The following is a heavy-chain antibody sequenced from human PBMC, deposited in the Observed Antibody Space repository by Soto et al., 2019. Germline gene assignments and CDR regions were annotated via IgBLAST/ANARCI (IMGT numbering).Heavy chain of an antibody. J-gene: IGHJ6*02. CDR3: ARVSNYCSSTSCYGGYYYYYYGMDV. Sequence: SVKVSCKASGGTFSSYAISWVRQAPGQRLEWMGGIIPIFGTANYAQKFQGRVTITADESTSTAYMELSSLRSEDTAVYYCARVSNYCSSTSCYGGYYYYYYGMDVWGQGTTVTVSS. V-gene: IGHV1-69*13. CDR2: IIPIFGTA. D-gene: IGHD2-2*01. CDR1: GGTFSSYA.